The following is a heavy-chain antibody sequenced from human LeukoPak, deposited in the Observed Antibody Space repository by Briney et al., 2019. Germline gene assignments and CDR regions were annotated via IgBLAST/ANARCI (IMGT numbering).Heavy chain of an antibody. J-gene: IGHJ5*02. D-gene: IGHD1-7*01. CDR2: IYPRGST. CDR3: ARDHLELRRGQWFDP. V-gene: IGHV4-30-2*01. CDR1: GGSISSGSYS. Sequence: SQTLSLTCAVSGGSISSGSYSWSWIRQPPGKGLEWIGYIYPRGSTYYNPSLKSRVILSLDKSANQFSLTLNSVTAADTAVYYCARDHLELRRGQWFDPWGQGTLVTVSS.